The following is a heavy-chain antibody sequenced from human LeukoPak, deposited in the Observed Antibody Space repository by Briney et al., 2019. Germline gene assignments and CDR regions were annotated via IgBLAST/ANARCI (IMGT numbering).Heavy chain of an antibody. V-gene: IGHV3-7*02. CDR2: IKQDGNEK. CDR3: ARLMGERSLFDY. D-gene: IGHD1-26*01. J-gene: IGHJ4*02. Sequence: GGSLRLSCAASGFTFSSCWMTWVRQAPGKGLEWVASIKQDGNEKYYVDSVKGRFSISRDNAKNSVYLQMNSLRAEDTAVYYCARLMGERSLFDYWGQGVLVTVSS. CDR1: GFTFSSCW.